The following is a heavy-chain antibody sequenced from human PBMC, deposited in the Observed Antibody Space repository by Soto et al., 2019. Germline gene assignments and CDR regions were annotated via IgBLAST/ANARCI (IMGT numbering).Heavy chain of an antibody. J-gene: IGHJ4*02. Sequence: SETLSLTCTVSGGSVSSGSYYWSWIRQPPGKGLEWIGFIYYSGSTSYYPSFKSRVTISLDTSRNQFSLKLSSVTAADTAVYYCARAASCASSYYFDFWGQGTLVTVS. CDR2: IYYSGST. V-gene: IGHV4-61*01. CDR1: GGSVSSGSYY. CDR3: ARAASCASSYYFDF. D-gene: IGHD6-6*01.